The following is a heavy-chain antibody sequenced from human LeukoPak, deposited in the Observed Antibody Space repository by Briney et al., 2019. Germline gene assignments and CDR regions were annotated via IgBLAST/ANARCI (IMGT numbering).Heavy chain of an antibody. CDR2: INSDGSST. D-gene: IGHD5-12*01. Sequence: GGSLRLSCAASGFTFSSYWMHWVRQAPGKGLVWVSRINSDGSSTSYADSVKGRFTISRDNAKNTLYLQMNSLRAEDTAVYYCASSGYSGYDFHYWGQGTLVTVSS. CDR1: GFTFSSYW. V-gene: IGHV3-74*01. CDR3: ASSGYSGYDFHY. J-gene: IGHJ4*02.